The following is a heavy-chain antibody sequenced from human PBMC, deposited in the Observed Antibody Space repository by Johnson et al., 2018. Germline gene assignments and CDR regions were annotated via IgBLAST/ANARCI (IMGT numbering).Heavy chain of an antibody. CDR2: IWYDGSNK. CDR1: GFTFSSYG. Sequence: QVQLQESGGGVVQPGRSLRLSCAASGFTFSSYGMHWVRQAPGKGLEWVAVIWYDGSNKYYADSVKGRFTISRDNSKTTLYLQMNSLTSEDTALYYCAREGVIAVAGTTVSYGMDVWGQGTTVTVSS. J-gene: IGHJ6*02. D-gene: IGHD6-19*01. V-gene: IGHV3-33*01. CDR3: AREGVIAVAGTTVSYGMDV.